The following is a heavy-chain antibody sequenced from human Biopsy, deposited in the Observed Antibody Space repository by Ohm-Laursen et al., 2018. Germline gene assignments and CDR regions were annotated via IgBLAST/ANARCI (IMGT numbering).Heavy chain of an antibody. V-gene: IGHV1-8*02. CDR2: MNPDSGNT. J-gene: IGHJ4*02. CDR3: ARFDNGFDK. D-gene: IGHD2-8*01. CDR1: GYTFTNYY. Sequence: ASVKVSCKASGYTFTNYYMHWVRQATGQGLEWLGWMNPDSGNTGSAQKFHDRVTMTMNTSINTAYLELSSLRSEDTAVYYCARFDNGFDKWGQGTLVTVSS.